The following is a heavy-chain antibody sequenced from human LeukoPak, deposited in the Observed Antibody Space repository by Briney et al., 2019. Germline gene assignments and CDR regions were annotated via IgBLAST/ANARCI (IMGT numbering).Heavy chain of an antibody. V-gene: IGHV3-23*01. CDR2: ITGSGGNA. CDR1: GFTFSNYA. J-gene: IGHJ4*02. D-gene: IGHD3-9*01. CDR3: AKWGDYDVLTGYYVSDY. Sequence: GGSLRLSCAASGFTFSNYAMSWVRQAPGKGLEWVSAITGSGGNAYYADSVKGRFTISRDDFKNTVFLQMNSLRAEDTAVYYCAKWGDYDVLTGYYVSDYWGQGTLVTVSS.